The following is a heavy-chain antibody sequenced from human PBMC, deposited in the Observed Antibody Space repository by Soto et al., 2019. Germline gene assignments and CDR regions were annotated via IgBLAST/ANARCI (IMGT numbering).Heavy chain of an antibody. J-gene: IGHJ6*02. V-gene: IGHV3-33*01. CDR3: ARDGITMVRGVSPHYYYYYGMDV. D-gene: IGHD3-10*01. CDR2: IWYDGSNK. Sequence: QVQLVESGGGVVQPGRSLILSCAASGFTFSSYCMHWVRQAPGKGLEWVAVIWYDGSNKYYADSVKGRFTISRDNSKNTLYLQMNSLRAEDTAVYYCARDGITMVRGVSPHYYYYYGMDVWGQGTTVTVSS. CDR1: GFTFSSYC.